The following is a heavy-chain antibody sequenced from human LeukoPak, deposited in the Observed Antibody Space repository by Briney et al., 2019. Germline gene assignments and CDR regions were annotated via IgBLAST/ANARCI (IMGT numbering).Heavy chain of an antibody. J-gene: IGHJ5*02. D-gene: IGHD5-12*01. CDR2: IYYSGST. Sequence: SETLSLTCTVSGGSISSYYWSWIRQPPGKGLEWIGYIYYSGSTNYNPSLKSRVTISVDTSKNQFSLKLSSVTAADTAVYYCARVFGYSGYEFWFDPWGQGTLVTVSS. CDR3: ARVFGYSGYEFWFDP. V-gene: IGHV4-59*01. CDR1: GGSISSYY.